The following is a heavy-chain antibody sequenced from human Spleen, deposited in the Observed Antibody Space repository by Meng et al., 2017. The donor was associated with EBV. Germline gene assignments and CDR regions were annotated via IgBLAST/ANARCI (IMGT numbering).Heavy chain of an antibody. CDR3: ARRPYGGYRYYFDH. Sequence: LQLQESGPGLVKPSETLSLTCTGSGGSISSSLSYWDWIRQPPGKGLEWIGSIYYSSGSTYYNPSLKSRVTISVDASKNQFSLELTSVTAADTAVYYCARRPYGGYRYYFDHWGQGTLVTVSS. J-gene: IGHJ4*02. V-gene: IGHV4-39*01. D-gene: IGHD5-12*01. CDR1: GGSISSSLSY. CDR2: IYYSSGST.